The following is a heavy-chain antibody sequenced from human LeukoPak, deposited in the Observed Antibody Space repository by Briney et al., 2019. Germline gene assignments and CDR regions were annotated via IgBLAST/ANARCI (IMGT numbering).Heavy chain of an antibody. Sequence: SETLSLTCTVSGGSISSYYWSWIRQPPGKGLEWIGYIYYSGSTNYNPSLKSRVTISVDTSKNQFSLKLSSVTAADTAVYYCARGSGGWPGKYYFDYWGQGALVTVSS. CDR2: IYYSGST. J-gene: IGHJ4*02. D-gene: IGHD6-19*01. V-gene: IGHV4-59*01. CDR1: GGSISSYY. CDR3: ARGSGGWPGKYYFDY.